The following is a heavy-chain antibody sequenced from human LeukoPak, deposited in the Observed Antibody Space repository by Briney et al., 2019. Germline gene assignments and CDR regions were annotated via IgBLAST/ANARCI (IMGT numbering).Heavy chain of an antibody. D-gene: IGHD3-3*01. J-gene: IGHJ2*01. CDR2: IKQDGSEK. CDR3: ARDWSVRTGWYFDL. Sequence: GGSLRLSCAASGFTFNTYWMSWVRQAPGKGLEWVANIKQDGSEKYYVDSVKGRFTISRGNAKTSVDLQMNSLKADDTAVYYCARDWSVRTGWYFDLWGRGTLVTVSS. CDR1: GFTFNTYW. V-gene: IGHV3-7*04.